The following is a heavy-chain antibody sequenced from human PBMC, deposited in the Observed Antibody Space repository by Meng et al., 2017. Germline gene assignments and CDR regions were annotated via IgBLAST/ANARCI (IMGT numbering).Heavy chain of an antibody. Sequence: GESLKISCAASGFTVSSNYMSWVRQAPGKGLEWVANIKQDGSEKYYVDSVKGRFTISRDNAKNSLYLQVNSLRAEDTAVYYCARCSSGWYDDAFDIWGQGTMVTVSS. J-gene: IGHJ3*02. CDR1: GFTVSSNY. D-gene: IGHD6-19*01. CDR2: IKQDGSEK. CDR3: ARCSSGWYDDAFDI. V-gene: IGHV3-7*01.